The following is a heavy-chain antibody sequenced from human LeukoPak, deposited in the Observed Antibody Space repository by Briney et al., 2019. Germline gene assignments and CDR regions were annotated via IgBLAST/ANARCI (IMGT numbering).Heavy chain of an antibody. D-gene: IGHD6-13*01. CDR1: SGSTSSYY. CDR2: IYYSGST. Sequence: SETLSLTCTVSSGSTSSYYWSWIRQPPGKGLEWIGYIYYSGSTNYNPSLKSRVTISVDTSKNQFFLKLSSVTAADTAVYYCARAVSSSWYGNWFDPWGQGTLVTVSS. CDR3: ARAVSSSWYGNWFDP. V-gene: IGHV4-59*01. J-gene: IGHJ5*02.